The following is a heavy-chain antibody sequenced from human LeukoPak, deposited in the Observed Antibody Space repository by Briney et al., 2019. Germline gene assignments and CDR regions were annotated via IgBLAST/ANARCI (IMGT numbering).Heavy chain of an antibody. V-gene: IGHV3-21*01. D-gene: IGHD3-16*01. Sequence: GGSLRLSCTVSGFTFNSYSMNWVRQAPGKGLEWVSCISVGSNYIYYADSVKGRFTISRDNSKNTLYLQMNSLRAEDTAVYYCAKARFSPIDYWGQGTLVTVSS. CDR3: AKARFSPIDY. CDR2: ISVGSNYI. CDR1: GFTFNSYS. J-gene: IGHJ4*02.